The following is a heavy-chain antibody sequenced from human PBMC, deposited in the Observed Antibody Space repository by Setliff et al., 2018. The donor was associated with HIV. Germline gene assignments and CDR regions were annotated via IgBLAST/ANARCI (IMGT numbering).Heavy chain of an antibody. J-gene: IGHJ6*03. V-gene: IGHV4-31*03. CDR1: GGSISNGGYY. D-gene: IGHD6-13*01. CDR2: IYYSGST. CDR3: ARGGIAAAGTYYYYMDV. Sequence: SETLSLTCTVSGGSISNGGYYWSWIRQHPGKGLEWIGYIYYSGSTYYNPSLKSRVTISVDTSKNQFSLKLSSVTAADTAVYYCARGGIAAAGTYYYYMDVWGKGTTVTVSS.